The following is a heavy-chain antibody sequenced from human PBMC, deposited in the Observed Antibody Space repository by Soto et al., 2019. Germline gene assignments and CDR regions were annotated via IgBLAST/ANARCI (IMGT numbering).Heavy chain of an antibody. J-gene: IGHJ6*01. V-gene: IGHV4-39*01. CDR1: GGSISSSSYY. CDR2: IYYSGST. D-gene: IGHD2-8*01. CDR3: ATNNRTHGVCYIYSMNV. Sequence: PSETLSLTCTVSGGSISSSSYYWGWIRQPPGKGLAWIGSIYYSGSTYYNPSPKSRVTISVDTSKNQFSTKLSSVTAADTAVYYCATNNRTHGVCYIYSMNVWGQGTTVTVSS.